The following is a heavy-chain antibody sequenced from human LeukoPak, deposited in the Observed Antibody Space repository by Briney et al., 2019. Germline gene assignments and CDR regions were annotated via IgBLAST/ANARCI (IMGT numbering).Heavy chain of an antibody. CDR2: IYYSGST. V-gene: IGHV4-59*08. Sequence: SETLSLTCAVYGGSFSGYYWSWIRQPPGKGLEWIGYIYYSGSTNYNPSLKSRVTISVDTSKNQFSLKLSSVTAADTAVYYCARRQLGELLGVFDYWGQGTLVTVSS. J-gene: IGHJ4*02. D-gene: IGHD3-10*01. CDR3: ARRQLGELLGVFDY. CDR1: GGSFSGYY.